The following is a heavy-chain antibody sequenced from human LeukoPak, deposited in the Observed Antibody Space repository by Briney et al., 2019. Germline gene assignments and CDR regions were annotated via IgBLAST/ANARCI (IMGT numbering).Heavy chain of an antibody. J-gene: IGHJ4*02. Sequence: SETLSLTCTVSGGSISSYYWSCIRQPPGKGLEWIGYIYYSGSTNYNPPLKSRVTMSVDTSKNQFSLKLSSVTAADTAVYYCASMNSGSYYSFDYWGQGTLVTVSS. CDR1: GGSISSYY. CDR2: IYYSGST. CDR3: ASMNSGSYYSFDY. D-gene: IGHD1-26*01. V-gene: IGHV4-59*01.